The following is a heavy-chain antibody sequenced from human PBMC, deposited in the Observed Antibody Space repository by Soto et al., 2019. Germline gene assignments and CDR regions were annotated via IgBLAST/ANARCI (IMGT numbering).Heavy chain of an antibody. CDR2: ISYDGSKK. CDR3: AKEEYRASSFDY. D-gene: IGHD3-16*02. CDR1: GFTFSSYG. V-gene: IGHV3-30*18. Sequence: QVQLVESRGGVVQPGRTLRLSCAAAGFTFSSYGMHWVRQAPGKGLEWVARISYDGSKKVYADSVKGRFTISRDNSKDTLYLQVNSLRAEETAVFYCAKEEYRASSFDYWGQGTLVTVSS. J-gene: IGHJ4*02.